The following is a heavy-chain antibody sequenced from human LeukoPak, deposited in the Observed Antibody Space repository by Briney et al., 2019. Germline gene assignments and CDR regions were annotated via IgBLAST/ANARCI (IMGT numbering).Heavy chain of an antibody. CDR1: GDSVSSSNYY. D-gene: IGHD3-10*01. CDR2: LYYDGRT. CDR3: ARSQNYYGSGDY. Sequence: SETLSLTCTVFGDSVSSSNYYWAWFRQPPGKGLDWIGSLYYDGRTYYSPSLESRVTISVDTSKNQFSVKLSSVNAADTAVYYCARSQNYYGSGDYWSQGTLVTVSS. J-gene: IGHJ4*02. V-gene: IGHV4-39*07.